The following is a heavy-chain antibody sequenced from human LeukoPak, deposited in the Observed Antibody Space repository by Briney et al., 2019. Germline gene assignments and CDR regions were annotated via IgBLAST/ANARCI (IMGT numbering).Heavy chain of an antibody. D-gene: IGHD6-13*01. CDR2: INPNSGGT. V-gene: IGHV1-2*02. CDR3: ARGLRETGDSSSWYWFDP. CDR1: GYTFTGYY. J-gene: IGHJ5*02. Sequence: ASVKVSCKASGYTFTGYYMHWVRQAPGQGLEWMGWINPNSGGTNYAQKFQGRVTMTRDTSTSTACMELSSLRSDDTAVYFCARGLRETGDSSSWYWFDPWGQGTLVTVSS.